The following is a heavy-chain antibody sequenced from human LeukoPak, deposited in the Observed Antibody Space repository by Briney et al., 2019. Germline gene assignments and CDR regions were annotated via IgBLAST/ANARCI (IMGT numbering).Heavy chain of an antibody. D-gene: IGHD6-19*01. Sequence: ASVKVSCKASGYTFTDYYMHWVRQAPGQGLEWMGWIHPNSGGTHFVQKFRGRVTMTTDTSTSTAYMELRSLRSDDTAVYYCARDQGAVAGPAGWFDPWGQGTLVTVSS. CDR2: IHPNSGGT. J-gene: IGHJ5*02. CDR1: GYTFTDYY. CDR3: ARDQGAVAGPAGWFDP. V-gene: IGHV1-2*02.